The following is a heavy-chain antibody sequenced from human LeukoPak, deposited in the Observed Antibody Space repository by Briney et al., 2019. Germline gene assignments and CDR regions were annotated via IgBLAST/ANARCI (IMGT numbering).Heavy chain of an antibody. J-gene: IGHJ4*02. CDR2: IYHGDSGT. Sequence: GESLKISCKGSGYSFTSYWIGWARQMPGKGLEWMGIIYHGDSGTRYSPSFQGQVTISADKAISTAYLQWSSLKASDTAMYYCARLLVRGDDADYWGQGTLVTVSS. CDR1: GYSFTSYW. V-gene: IGHV5-51*01. D-gene: IGHD3-10*01. CDR3: ARLLVRGDDADY.